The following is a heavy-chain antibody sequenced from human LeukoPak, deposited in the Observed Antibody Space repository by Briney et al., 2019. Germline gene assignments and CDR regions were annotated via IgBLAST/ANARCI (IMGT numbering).Heavy chain of an antibody. V-gene: IGHV4-4*07. CDR1: GGSISSNY. D-gene: IGHD3-10*01. J-gene: IGHJ5*01. CDR3: ARVFSGSYDS. CDR2: IHTSGST. Sequence: SETLSLTCSVSGGSISSNYWSWLRQPAAKGLEGIGRIHTSGSTNYNPSLKSRVTMSVDTSKNQFSLKLSSVTAADTAVYYCARVFSGSYDSWGQGTLVTVSS.